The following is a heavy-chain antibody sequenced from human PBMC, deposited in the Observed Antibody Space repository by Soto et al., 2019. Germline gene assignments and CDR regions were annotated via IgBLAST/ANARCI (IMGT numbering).Heavy chain of an antibody. V-gene: IGHV4-59*10. Sequence: WTWIRQPVGKGLEWIGRIHGRGTTAYSPSLMSRLTMSVDTSKNQLSLKVTSVTAADTAVYYCVRVGAVAANGGYFDYWGQGTLVTVSA. CDR2: IHGRGTT. D-gene: IGHD6-19*01. CDR3: VRVGAVAANGGYFDY. J-gene: IGHJ4*02.